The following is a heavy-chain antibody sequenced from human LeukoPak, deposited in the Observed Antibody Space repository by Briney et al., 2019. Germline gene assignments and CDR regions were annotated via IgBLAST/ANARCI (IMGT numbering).Heavy chain of an antibody. D-gene: IGHD6-13*01. J-gene: IGHJ5*02. CDR1: GGSFSGYY. Sequence: SETLSLTCAVYGGSFSGYYWSWIRQPPGKGLEWIGEINHSGSTNYNPSLKSRVTISVDTSKNQFSLKLSPVTAADTAVYYCARGSRDPWGQGTLVTVSS. CDR2: INHSGST. CDR3: ARGSRDP. V-gene: IGHV4-34*01.